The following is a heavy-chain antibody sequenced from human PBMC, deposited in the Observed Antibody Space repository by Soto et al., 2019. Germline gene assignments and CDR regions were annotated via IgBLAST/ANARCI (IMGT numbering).Heavy chain of an antibody. CDR1: GYTFTSYA. J-gene: IGHJ3*02. D-gene: IGHD3-22*01. CDR2: INAGNGNT. Sequence: ASVKVSCKASGYTFTSYAMHWVRQAPGQRLEWMGWINAGNGNTKYSQKFQGRVTITADESTSTAYMELSSLRSEDTAVYYCARDIPSDSSGYYPDAFDIWGQGTMVTVSS. V-gene: IGHV1-3*01. CDR3: ARDIPSDSSGYYPDAFDI.